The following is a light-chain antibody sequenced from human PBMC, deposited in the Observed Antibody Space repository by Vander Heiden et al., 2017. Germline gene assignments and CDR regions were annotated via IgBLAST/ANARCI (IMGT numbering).Light chain of an antibody. Sequence: DIQMTQSPSSLSASVGDRVTITCQASQDISNYLNWYQQKPGKAPKLLIYDASNLETGVPSRFSGSGSGTDFTFTISSLQPEDIATYYCQQYENLPITFGQGKRMEIK. CDR1: QDISNY. J-gene: IGKJ5*01. CDR2: DAS. CDR3: QQYENLPIT. V-gene: IGKV1-33*01.